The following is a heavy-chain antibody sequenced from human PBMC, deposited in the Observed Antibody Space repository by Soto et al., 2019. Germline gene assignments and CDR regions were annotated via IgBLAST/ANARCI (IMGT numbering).Heavy chain of an antibody. CDR1: GFTFSSYA. D-gene: IGHD6-13*01. J-gene: IGHJ4*02. CDR3: AKEDGYRRRSFEFDY. CDR2: ISGSGGST. V-gene: IGHV3-23*01. Sequence: PGGSLRLSCAASGFTFSSYAMSWVRQAPGKGLEWVSAISGSGGSTYYADSVKGRFTISRDNSKNTLFLQMNSLRAEDMVVFYCAKEDGYRRRSFEFDYWGQGTLVTVSS.